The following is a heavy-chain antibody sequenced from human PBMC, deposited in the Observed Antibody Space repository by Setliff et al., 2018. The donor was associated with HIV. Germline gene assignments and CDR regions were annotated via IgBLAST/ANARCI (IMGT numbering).Heavy chain of an antibody. CDR2: LYGSGDT. Sequence: GSLRLSCAASGFTLSNTYMAWVRQAPGKRPEWVSTLYGSGDTYHADSVKGRFTLSRDTSKNTLYLQMNSLRAEDTAVYYCARVRLYNNALDYWGQGTLVTVSS. V-gene: IGHV3-66*02. D-gene: IGHD3-10*01. J-gene: IGHJ4*02. CDR1: GFTLSNTY. CDR3: ARVRLYNNALDY.